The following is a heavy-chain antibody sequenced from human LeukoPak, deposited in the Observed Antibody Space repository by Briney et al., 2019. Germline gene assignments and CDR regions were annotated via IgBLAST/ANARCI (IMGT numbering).Heavy chain of an antibody. CDR1: GGTFSSYA. CDR3: AATPHCGGDCYPSGGWYFDL. V-gene: IGHV1-69*04. Sequence: GASVKVSCKASGGTFSSYAISWVRQAPGQGLEWMGRTIPILGIANYAQKFQGRVTITADKSTSTAYMELSSLRSEDTAVYYCAATPHCGGDCYPSGGWYFDLWGRGTLVTVSS. CDR2: TIPILGIA. D-gene: IGHD2-21*02. J-gene: IGHJ2*01.